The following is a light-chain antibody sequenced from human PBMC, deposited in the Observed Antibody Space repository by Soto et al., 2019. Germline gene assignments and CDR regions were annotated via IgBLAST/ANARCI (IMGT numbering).Light chain of an antibody. J-gene: IGKJ1*01. V-gene: IGKV3-20*01. Sequence: EIVLTQSPGTLSLSPGERATLSCMASQSVSSSYFAWYQQRFGQAPRLLIYGASSRATGIPDRFSGSGSGTDFTLTISRLEPEDFAVYYCQQYGSSSWTFGQGNKVELK. CDR3: QQYGSSSWT. CDR2: GAS. CDR1: QSVSSSY.